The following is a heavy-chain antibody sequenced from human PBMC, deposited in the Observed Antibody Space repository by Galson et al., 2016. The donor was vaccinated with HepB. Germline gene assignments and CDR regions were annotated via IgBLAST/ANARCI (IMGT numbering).Heavy chain of an antibody. CDR2: IYFDLRT. D-gene: IGHD5-18*01. J-gene: IGHJ4*02. CDR1: GLAVSSNY. Sequence: SLRLSCAASGLAVSSNYMSWVRQAPGKGLEWVSVIYFDLRTYDVDSVKGRFTISRDDSKNTLYLQMNSLRAEDTAVYYCARDLRGIQPYMGFDCWGQGTLVTVSS. V-gene: IGHV3-53*01. CDR3: ARDLRGIQPYMGFDC.